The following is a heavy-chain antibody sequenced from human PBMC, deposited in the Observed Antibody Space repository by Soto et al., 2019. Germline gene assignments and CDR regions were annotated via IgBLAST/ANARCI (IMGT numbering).Heavy chain of an antibody. CDR2: IYYSGET. J-gene: IGHJ1*01. D-gene: IGHD3-16*02. Sequence: QLQLQESGPGLVKPSETLSLTCTVSGVSISGTSYYWGWIRQTPAKGLEWIGTIYYSGETFYNPSLKSRVTISIDTSNNHFSLNLTSVTAADTAISYCARHGSFWGQGALVTVSS. CDR3: ARHGSF. CDR1: GVSISGTSYY. V-gene: IGHV4-39*01.